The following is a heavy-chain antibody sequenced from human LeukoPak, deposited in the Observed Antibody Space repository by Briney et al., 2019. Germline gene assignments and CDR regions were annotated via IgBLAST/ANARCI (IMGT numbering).Heavy chain of an antibody. CDR3: ARDLGATFDY. Sequence: PGGSLRLSCAASGFTFDDYGMSWVRQAPGKGLEWVSGINWNGGSTGYADSVKGRFTISRDNSKNTLYLQMNSLRAEDTAVYYCARDLGATFDYWGQGTLVTVSS. CDR1: GFTFDDYG. V-gene: IGHV3-20*04. D-gene: IGHD1-26*01. CDR2: INWNGGST. J-gene: IGHJ4*02.